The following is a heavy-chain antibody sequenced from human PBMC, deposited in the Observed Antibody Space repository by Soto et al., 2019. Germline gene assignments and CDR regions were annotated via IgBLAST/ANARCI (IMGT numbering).Heavy chain of an antibody. D-gene: IGHD4-17*01. Sequence: QVQLVQSGAEVKKPGASVKVSCKASGYTFTSYAMHWVRQAPGQRLEWMGWINAGNGNTKYSQKFQGRVTITRDTSASIAYMELSSRRSEDTAVYYCARTVGYYYGMDVWGQGTTVTVSS. CDR3: ARTVGYYYGMDV. CDR2: INAGNGNT. J-gene: IGHJ6*02. CDR1: GYTFTSYA. V-gene: IGHV1-3*01.